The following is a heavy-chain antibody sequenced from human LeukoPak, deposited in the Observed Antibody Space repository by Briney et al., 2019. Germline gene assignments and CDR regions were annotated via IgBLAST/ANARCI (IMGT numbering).Heavy chain of an antibody. V-gene: IGHV3-74*01. CDR3: ARDSCGSPSCFDY. CDR1: GFTFSSYW. D-gene: IGHD2-2*01. J-gene: IGHJ4*02. Sequence: GGSLRLSCAASGFTFSSYWMNWVRQAPGKGLVWVSRIASDGSSTTYADSVKGRFSISRDNAKNTLYLQLNSLRVEDTAVYYCARDSCGSPSCFDYWGQGTLVTVSS. CDR2: IASDGSST.